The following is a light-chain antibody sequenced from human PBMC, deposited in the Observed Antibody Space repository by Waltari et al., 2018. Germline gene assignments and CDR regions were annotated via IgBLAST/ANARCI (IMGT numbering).Light chain of an antibody. CDR2: GAS. Sequence: EFVLTQSPDTLSLSPGERATLSCRASQSVSSSYFAWYQQKPGQAPRLLIYGASSRATGIPDRFSGSGSGTDFTLTISRLEPEDFAVYYCQQYGTSSYTFGQGTKLEIK. CDR1: QSVSSSY. V-gene: IGKV3-20*01. CDR3: QQYGTSSYT. J-gene: IGKJ2*01.